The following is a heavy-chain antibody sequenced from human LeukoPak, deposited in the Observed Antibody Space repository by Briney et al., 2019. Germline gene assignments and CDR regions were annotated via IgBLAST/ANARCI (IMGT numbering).Heavy chain of an antibody. V-gene: IGHV1-46*01. CDR1: GGTFSSYA. Sequence: ASVKVSCKASGGTFSSYAISWVRQAPGQGLEWMGIINPSGGSTSYAQKFQGRVTMTRDTSTSTVYMELSSLRSEDTAVYYCARETGAGLDYWGQGTLVTVSS. J-gene: IGHJ4*02. CDR2: INPSGGST. CDR3: ARETGAGLDY. D-gene: IGHD1-14*01.